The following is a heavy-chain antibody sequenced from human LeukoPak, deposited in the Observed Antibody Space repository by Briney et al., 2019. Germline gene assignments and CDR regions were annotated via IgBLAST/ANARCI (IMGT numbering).Heavy chain of an antibody. CDR3: ARGPRYYGSGSYYKGASFDY. Sequence: SETLSLTCAVYGGSFSGYYWSWIRQPPGKGLEWVGEINHSGSTNYNPSLKSRVTISVDTSKNQFSLRLSSVTAADTAVYYCARGPRYYGSGSYYKGASFDYWGQGTLVTVSS. V-gene: IGHV4-34*01. D-gene: IGHD3-10*01. J-gene: IGHJ4*02. CDR1: GGSFSGYY. CDR2: INHSGST.